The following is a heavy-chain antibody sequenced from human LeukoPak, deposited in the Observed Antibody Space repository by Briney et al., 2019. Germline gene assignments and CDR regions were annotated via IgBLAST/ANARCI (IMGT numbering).Heavy chain of an antibody. CDR3: ARALYGSGTYSFDY. J-gene: IGHJ4*02. CDR2: ISAYNGHT. CDR1: GYTFTSYG. Sequence: ASVKVSCKASGYTFTSYGITWVRQAPGQGLEWMGWISAYNGHTDYARKLQGRVTMTTDTSTTTAYMELRSLRSDDTAVYYCARALYGSGTYSFDYWGQGTLVTVSS. D-gene: IGHD3-10*01. V-gene: IGHV1-18*01.